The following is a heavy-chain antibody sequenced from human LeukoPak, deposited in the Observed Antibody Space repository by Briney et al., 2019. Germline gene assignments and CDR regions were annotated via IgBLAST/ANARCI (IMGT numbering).Heavy chain of an antibody. D-gene: IGHD3-3*01. CDR1: GFTFGDYA. CDR3: TRGDDFWSGYYGDY. CDR2: IRSKAYGGTT. Sequence: GGSLRLSCTASGFTFGDYAMSWVRQAPGKGREWVGFIRSKAYGGTTEYAASVKGRFTISRDDSKSIAYLQMNSLKTEDTAVYYCTRGDDFWSGYYGDYWGQGTLVTVSS. V-gene: IGHV3-49*04. J-gene: IGHJ4*02.